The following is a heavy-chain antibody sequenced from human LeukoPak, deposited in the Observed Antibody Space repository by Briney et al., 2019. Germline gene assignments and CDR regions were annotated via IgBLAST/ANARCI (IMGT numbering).Heavy chain of an antibody. CDR1: GFTFLTYA. V-gene: IGHV3-23*01. J-gene: IGHJ3*02. D-gene: IGHD6-19*01. Sequence: GGSLRLSCAASGFTFLTYAMSWVRQAPGKGLNWVSVIRDGGASTYYADSVKGRFTISRDNSKNTLYLQMNSLRAEDTAVYYCAKAGRSGWYPGWPFDIWGQGTMVTVSS. CDR2: IRDGGAST. CDR3: AKAGRSGWYPGWPFDI.